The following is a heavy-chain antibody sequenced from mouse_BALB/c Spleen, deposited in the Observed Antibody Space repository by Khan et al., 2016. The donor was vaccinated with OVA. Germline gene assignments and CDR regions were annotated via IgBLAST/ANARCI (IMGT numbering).Heavy chain of an antibody. D-gene: IGHD1-1*01. J-gene: IGHJ4*01. V-gene: IGHV3-2*02. Sequence: VQLQESGPGLVKPSQSLSLTCTVTGYSITSDYAWNWIRQFPGNKLEWMGYISYSGSTSYNPSLKSRITITRDTSKNQFFLQLPSVTTEDTATYYCARKNYYGYAMDNWGKGISVTVSS. CDR2: ISYSGST. CDR3: ARKNYYGYAMDN. CDR1: GYSITSDYA.